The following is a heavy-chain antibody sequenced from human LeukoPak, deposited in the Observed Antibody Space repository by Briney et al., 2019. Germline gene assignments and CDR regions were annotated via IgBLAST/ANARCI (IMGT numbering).Heavy chain of an antibody. J-gene: IGHJ1*01. V-gene: IGHV3-11*04. CDR1: GFTFSDYY. D-gene: IGHD6-13*01. CDR2: ISSSGSTI. CDR3: ARGGGRTAALSAAGRPEYFQH. Sequence: GGSLRLSCVVSGFTFSDYYMSWIRQAPGKGLEWVSYISSSGSTIYYADSVKGRFTISRDNAKNSLYLQMNSLRAEDTAVYYCARGGGRTAALSAAGRPEYFQHWGQGTLVTVSS.